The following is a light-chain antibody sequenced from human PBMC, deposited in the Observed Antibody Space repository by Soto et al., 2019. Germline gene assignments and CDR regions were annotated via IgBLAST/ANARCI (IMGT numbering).Light chain of an antibody. Sequence: DIQMTQSPSDMSASVGDRVTITCRARQDISTFLVWFQQRPGKVPKRLIYSATRLESGVTSRFSGSVSGTELTLTVSSLQPEDFATYYCVQHKSYPLTCGQGTEVQIK. CDR3: VQHKSYPLT. CDR1: QDISTF. V-gene: IGKV1-17*03. J-gene: IGKJ1*01. CDR2: SAT.